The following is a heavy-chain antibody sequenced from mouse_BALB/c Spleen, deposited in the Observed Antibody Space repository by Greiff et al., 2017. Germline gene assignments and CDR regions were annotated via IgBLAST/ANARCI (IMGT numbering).Heavy chain of an antibody. CDR3: AGQLGLRYYAMDY. Sequence: VQLKESGPSLVKPSQTLSLTCSVTGDSITSGYWNWIRKFPGNKLEYMGYISYSGSTYYNPSLKSRISITRDTSKNQYYLQLNSVTTEDTATYYCAGQLGLRYYAMDYWGQGTSVTVSS. D-gene: IGHD3-1*01. V-gene: IGHV3-8*02. CDR1: GDSITSGY. J-gene: IGHJ4*01. CDR2: ISYSGST.